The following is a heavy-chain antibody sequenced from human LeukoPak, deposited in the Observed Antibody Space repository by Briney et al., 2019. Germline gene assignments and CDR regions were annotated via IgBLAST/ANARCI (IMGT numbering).Heavy chain of an antibody. D-gene: IGHD3-16*02. CDR2: INHSGST. CDR1: GGSISSYY. V-gene: IGHV4-34*01. J-gene: IGHJ4*02. Sequence: SSETLSLTCTVSGGSISSYYWSWIRQPPGKGLEWIGEINHSGSTNYNPSLKSRVTISVDTSKNQFSLKLSSVTAADTAVYYCARAYYDYVWGSYRYTGDYFDYWGQGTLVTVSS. CDR3: ARAYYDYVWGSYRYTGDYFDY.